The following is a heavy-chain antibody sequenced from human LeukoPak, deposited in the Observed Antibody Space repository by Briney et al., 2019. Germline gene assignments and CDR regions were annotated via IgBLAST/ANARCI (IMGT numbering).Heavy chain of an antibody. D-gene: IGHD1-26*01. Sequence: SGGSLRLSGAASGFTVSSNYMSWVRQAPGKGLEWVSVIYSGGSTYYADSVKGRFTISRDNSKNTLYLQMNSLRAEDTAVYYCARVLGAAYFDYWGQGTLVTVSS. V-gene: IGHV3-66*01. J-gene: IGHJ4*02. CDR3: ARVLGAAYFDY. CDR2: IYSGGST. CDR1: GFTVSSNY.